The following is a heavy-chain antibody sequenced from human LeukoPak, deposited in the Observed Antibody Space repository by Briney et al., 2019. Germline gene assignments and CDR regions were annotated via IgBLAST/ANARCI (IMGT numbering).Heavy chain of an antibody. CDR3: AREASTSGAFDI. CDR1: GGSISSYY. Sequence: PSETLSLTCTVSGGSISSYYWSWIRQPPGKGLEWIGNIYHSGPTYYNPSLKSRVTISVDRSKNQFSLQLTSVTAADTALYYCAREASTSGAFDIWGQGTMVTVSS. D-gene: IGHD2-15*01. V-gene: IGHV4-59*12. J-gene: IGHJ3*02. CDR2: IYHSGPT.